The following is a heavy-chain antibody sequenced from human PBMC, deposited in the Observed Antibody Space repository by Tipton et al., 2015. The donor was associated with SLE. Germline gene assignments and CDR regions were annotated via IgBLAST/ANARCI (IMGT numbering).Heavy chain of an antibody. V-gene: IGHV3-9*01. Sequence: SLRLSCAASGFTFDDYAMHWVRQAPGKGLEWVSGISWNSGSIGYADSVKGRFTISRDNAQNSLYLQMNSLRAEDTALYYCATDKGTGYCSSTSCYRVGYYYYGMDVWGQGTTVTVSS. D-gene: IGHD2-2*02. CDR1: GFTFDDYA. J-gene: IGHJ6*02. CDR3: ATDKGTGYCSSTSCYRVGYYYYGMDV. CDR2: ISWNSGSI.